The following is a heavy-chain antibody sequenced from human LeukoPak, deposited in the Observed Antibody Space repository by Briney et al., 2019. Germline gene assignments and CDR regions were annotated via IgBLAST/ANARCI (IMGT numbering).Heavy chain of an antibody. CDR1: GGSISSGGYY. Sequence: SETLSLTCTVSGGSISSGGYYWSWIRQHPGKGLEWIGYIYYSGSTYYNPSLKSRVTISVDTSKNQFSLKLSSVTAADTAVYYCARSYCSTTSCSPYYYYYMDVWGKETTVTVSS. D-gene: IGHD2-2*01. CDR3: ARSYCSTTSCSPYYYYYMDV. J-gene: IGHJ6*03. CDR2: IYYSGST. V-gene: IGHV4-31*03.